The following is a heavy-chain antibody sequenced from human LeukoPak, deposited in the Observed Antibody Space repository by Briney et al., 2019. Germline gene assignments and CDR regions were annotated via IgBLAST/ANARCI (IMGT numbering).Heavy chain of an antibody. Sequence: SETLSLTCTVSGGSISSSSYYWGWIRQPPGKGLEWIGSIYYSGSTYYNPSLKSRVTISVDTSKNQFSLKLSSVTAADTAVYYCARHKIGYYYYYYMDVWGKGTTVTISS. CDR3: ARHKIGYYYYYYMDV. J-gene: IGHJ6*03. CDR2: IYYSGST. V-gene: IGHV4-39*01. CDR1: GGSISSSSYY.